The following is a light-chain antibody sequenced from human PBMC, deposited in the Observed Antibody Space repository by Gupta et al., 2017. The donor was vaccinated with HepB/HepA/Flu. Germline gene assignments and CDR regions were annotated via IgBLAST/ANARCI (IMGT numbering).Light chain of an antibody. CDR3: KQALQTPYT. Sequence: DIVMTQSPLSLPVTPGEPASISCRSSQSLLHSNGYKYLDWYLQKPGQSPQLLIYLGSNRASGVPDRFSGSGSGTDFTLEISRVEAEDVGVYYCKQALQTPYTFGQGTQLEIK. CDR2: LGS. J-gene: IGKJ5*01. V-gene: IGKV2-28*01. CDR1: QSLLHSNGYKY.